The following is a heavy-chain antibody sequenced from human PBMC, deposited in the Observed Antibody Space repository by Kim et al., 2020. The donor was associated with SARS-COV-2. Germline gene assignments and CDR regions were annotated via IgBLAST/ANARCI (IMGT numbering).Heavy chain of an antibody. D-gene: IGHD6-19*01. CDR3: AREAGASFGI. V-gene: IGHV3-23*01. Sequence: YQADSVKGRFTIARDNAKKTLHLQMNGLRAEDAAVYYCAREAGASFGIWGQGTLVTVSS. J-gene: IGHJ1*01.